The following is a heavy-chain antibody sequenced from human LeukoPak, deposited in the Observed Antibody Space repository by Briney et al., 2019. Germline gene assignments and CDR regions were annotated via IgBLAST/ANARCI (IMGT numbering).Heavy chain of an antibody. CDR3: ARDTVTIYYYYMDV. CDR1: GFTFSSYW. D-gene: IGHD4-11*01. CDR2: IKQNGSEK. Sequence: GGSLRLSCAASGFTFSSYWMSWVRQAPGKGLEWVANIKQNGSEKYYVDSVKGRFTISRDNAKNSLYLQMNSLRAEDTAVYYCARDTVTIYYYYMDVWGKGTTVTVSS. J-gene: IGHJ6*03. V-gene: IGHV3-7*01.